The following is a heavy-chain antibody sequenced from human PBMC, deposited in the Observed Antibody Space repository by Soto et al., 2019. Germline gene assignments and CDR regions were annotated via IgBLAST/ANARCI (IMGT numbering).Heavy chain of an antibody. V-gene: IGHV4-59*01. D-gene: IGHD3-10*01. CDR2: IYYSGST. Sequence: QVQLQESGPGLVKPSETLSLTCTVSGGSFNTYYWSWIRQPPGKGLEWIGYIYYSGSTNYNPSLKSRVTISVDTSKTQVPLKLSSLTAADTAVYFCAGGSYPFRAYYHMDVGGKGATVTVSS. CDR3: AGGSYPFRAYYHMDV. CDR1: GGSFNTYY. J-gene: IGHJ6*03.